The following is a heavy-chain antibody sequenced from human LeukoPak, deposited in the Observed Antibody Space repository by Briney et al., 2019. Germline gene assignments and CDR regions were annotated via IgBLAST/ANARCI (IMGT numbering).Heavy chain of an antibody. Sequence: ASVKVSCKASGYTFTSYGISWVRQAPGQGLEWMGWISAYNGNTNYAQKLQGGVTMTTDTSTSTAYMELRSLRSDDTAVYYCARVGQWELLKAIDYWGQGTLVTVSS. V-gene: IGHV1-18*01. CDR3: ARVGQWELLKAIDY. D-gene: IGHD1-26*01. CDR2: ISAYNGNT. J-gene: IGHJ4*02. CDR1: GYTFTSYG.